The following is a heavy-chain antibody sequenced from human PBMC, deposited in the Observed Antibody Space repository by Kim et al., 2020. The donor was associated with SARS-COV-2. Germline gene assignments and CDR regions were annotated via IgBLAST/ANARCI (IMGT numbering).Heavy chain of an antibody. CDR1: GFTFGDYA. V-gene: IGHV3-49*04. D-gene: IGHD1-1*01. CDR3: NRAAREQREY. J-gene: IGHJ4*02. CDR2: ISSKPYGGTP. Sequence: GGSLRLSCTVSGFTFGDYAMSWVRQAPGKGLEWVGFISSKPYGGTPEYAASVKGRFTISRDDTRGISYLQMNSLKTEDTAVYYCNRAAREQREYWGQGTLV.